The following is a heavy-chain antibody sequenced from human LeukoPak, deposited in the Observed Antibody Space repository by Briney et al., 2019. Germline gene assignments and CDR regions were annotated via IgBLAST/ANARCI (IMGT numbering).Heavy chain of an antibody. CDR1: GDSISNGHYY. D-gene: IGHD3-3*01. CDR3: ARLNPLEHLFSFYFDS. V-gene: IGHV4-39*01. CDR2: ISSRGST. J-gene: IGHJ4*02. Sequence: SETLSLTCSVSGDSISNGHYYWGWIRQPPGKGLELLATISSRGSTFYNPSLKSRVTISVDTSKNQISLNLSSVTASDTSLYYCARLNPLEHLFSFYFDSWGQGILATVSS.